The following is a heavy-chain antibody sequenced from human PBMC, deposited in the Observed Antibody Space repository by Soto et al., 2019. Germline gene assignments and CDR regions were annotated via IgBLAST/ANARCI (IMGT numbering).Heavy chain of an antibody. CDR3: AREGWAYYEILTGYYIYYGMDD. Sequence: QVQLVQSGAEVKKPGASVKVSCKASGYTFTSYGISWVRQAPGQGLEWMGWISSYNGNTNYAQKLQGRVTMTTDTSTSTAYMELRSLRSDDTAVYYCAREGWAYYEILTGYYIYYGMDDWGQGTTFTVSS. V-gene: IGHV1-18*01. CDR1: GYTFTSYG. J-gene: IGHJ6*02. CDR2: ISSYNGNT. D-gene: IGHD3-9*01.